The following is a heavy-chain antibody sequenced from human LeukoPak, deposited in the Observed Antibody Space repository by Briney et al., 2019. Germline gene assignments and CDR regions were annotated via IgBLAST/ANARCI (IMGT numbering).Heavy chain of an antibody. Sequence: PGGSLRLSCAASGFTFSSYSMNWVRQAPGKGLEWVSYISSSSSTIYYADSVKGRFTISRDNAKKSLYLQMNSLRAEDTAIYYCARDSDVHCSGGSCTNFDYWGQGTLVTVSS. CDR2: ISSSSSTI. CDR3: ARDSDVHCSGGSCTNFDY. CDR1: GFTFSSYS. J-gene: IGHJ4*02. D-gene: IGHD2-15*01. V-gene: IGHV3-48*04.